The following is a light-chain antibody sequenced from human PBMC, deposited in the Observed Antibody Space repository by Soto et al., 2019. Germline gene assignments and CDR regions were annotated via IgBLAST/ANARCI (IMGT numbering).Light chain of an antibody. CDR3: LLSSGGTYV. CDR1: TGAVTSGYY. Sequence: LSMSRGAPYPLKCASSTGAVTSGYYPSWFQQKPGQAPRVLIYSTSNKHSWTPARFSGSLLGGKAALTLSGVQPEDEADYYCLLSSGGTYVFGSGTKVTVL. CDR2: STS. J-gene: IGLJ1*01. V-gene: IGLV7-43*01.